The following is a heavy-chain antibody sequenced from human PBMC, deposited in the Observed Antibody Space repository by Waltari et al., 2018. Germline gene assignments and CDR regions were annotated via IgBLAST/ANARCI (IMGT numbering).Heavy chain of an antibody. Sequence: QVQLQQWGAGLLKPSETLSLTCAVYGGSFSGYYWSWIRQPPGKGLEWIGEINHSGSTNYNPSLKSRVTISVDTSKNQFSLKLSSVTAADTAVYYCSRLRSYCSSTSCYRTYYYYMDVWGKGTTVTISS. D-gene: IGHD2-2*02. V-gene: IGHV4-34*01. CDR2: INHSGST. J-gene: IGHJ6*03. CDR1: GGSFSGYY. CDR3: SRLRSYCSSTSCYRTYYYYMDV.